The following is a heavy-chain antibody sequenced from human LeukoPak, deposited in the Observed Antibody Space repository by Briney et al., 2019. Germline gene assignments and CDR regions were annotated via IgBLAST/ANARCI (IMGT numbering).Heavy chain of an antibody. CDR3: ARKADCSGGSCYSPAGY. J-gene: IGHJ4*02. D-gene: IGHD2-15*01. CDR2: INAGNGNT. Sequence: PEASVKVSCKASGYTFTSYAMHWVRQAPGQRLEWMGWINAGNGNTKYSLKFQGRVTITRDTSASTAYMELSSLRSEDTAVYYCARKADCSGGSCYSPAGYWGQGTLVTVSS. V-gene: IGHV1-3*01. CDR1: GYTFTSYA.